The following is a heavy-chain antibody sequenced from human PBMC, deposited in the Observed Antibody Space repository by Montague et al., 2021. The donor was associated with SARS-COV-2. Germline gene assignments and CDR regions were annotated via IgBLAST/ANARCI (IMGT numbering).Heavy chain of an antibody. J-gene: IGHJ4*02. CDR2: VYYSGST. D-gene: IGHD6-13*01. V-gene: IGHV4-39*01. Sequence: SETLSLTCSVSGGSISTSNYYRGWIRQPPGKGLEWIGCVYYSGSTYYNPPLKSRVTVSVDTSKNQFSLKISSVTAADTAVYFCAGQSASSPFDHWGQGTLVTVSS. CDR3: AGQSASSPFDH. CDR1: GGSISTSNYY.